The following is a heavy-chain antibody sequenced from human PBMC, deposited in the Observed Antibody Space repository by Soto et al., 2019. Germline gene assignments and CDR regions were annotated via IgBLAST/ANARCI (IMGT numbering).Heavy chain of an antibody. D-gene: IGHD1-26*01. CDR2: ISYDGSNK. CDR3: ARERFDPGSYYYFNFDH. J-gene: IGHJ4*02. Sequence: GGSLRLSCAASGFTFSSYAMHWVRQAPGKGLEWVAVISYDGSNKYYADSVKGRFTISRDNSKNTLYLQMNSLRAEDTAVYYCARERFDPGSYYYFNFDHWGLGTLVTAPQ. CDR1: GFTFSSYA. V-gene: IGHV3-30-3*01.